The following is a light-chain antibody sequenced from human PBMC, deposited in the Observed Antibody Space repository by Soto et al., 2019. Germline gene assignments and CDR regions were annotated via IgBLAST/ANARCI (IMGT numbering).Light chain of an antibody. Sequence: DIQMTQSPSTLSASVGDRVTITCRASQSISSWLAWYQQKPGKAPKLLIYKASSLESGVPSMFSFSGSGTEFTLTISSLQPDDLATYYCQQYNRYWTFGKGTKVEIK. CDR3: QQYNRYWT. V-gene: IGKV1-5*03. J-gene: IGKJ1*01. CDR2: KAS. CDR1: QSISSW.